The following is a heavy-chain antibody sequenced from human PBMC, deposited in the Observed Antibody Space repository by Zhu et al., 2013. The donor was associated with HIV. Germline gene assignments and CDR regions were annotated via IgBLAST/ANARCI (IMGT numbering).Heavy chain of an antibody. Sequence: QVQVTQSEPVLRKSGASVRVSCKTSGYIFSNYGINWVRLAPGRGLEWMGWITPYNGKTTYSHKMQGRVTMTADISTGTVHMDLRTLTSDDLALYYCTRGMEGQTMTAFDIWGPGXMVTVSS. CDR3: TRGMEGQTMTAFDI. V-gene: IGHV1-18*03. J-gene: IGHJ3*02. D-gene: IGHD1-1*01. CDR2: ITPYNGKT. CDR1: GYIFSNYG.